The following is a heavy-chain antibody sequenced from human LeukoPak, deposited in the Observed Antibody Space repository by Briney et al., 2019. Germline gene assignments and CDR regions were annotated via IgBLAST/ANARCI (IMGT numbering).Heavy chain of an antibody. J-gene: IGHJ5*02. CDR3: ARLSSSLNNWFDP. CDR2: ISSSGNS. Sequence: SETLSLTCSVSGGSIRSDYWSWARQPPGKELEWIGYISSSGNSDHNPSLKGRVNLSVDLSKNQFSLRLISVTAADTAVYHCARLSSSLNNWFDPWGQGILVTVSS. D-gene: IGHD6-13*01. V-gene: IGHV4-4*09. CDR1: GGSIRSDY.